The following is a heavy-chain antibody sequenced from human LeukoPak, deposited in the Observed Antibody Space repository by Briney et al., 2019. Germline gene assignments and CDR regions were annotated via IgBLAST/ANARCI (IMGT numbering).Heavy chain of an antibody. CDR2: IYYSGST. V-gene: IGHV4-31*03. D-gene: IGHD2-21*02. CDR1: GGSISSGNYY. CDR3: ARGPPYIVVVTAIGFFDY. Sequence: SQTLSLTCTVSGGSISSGNYYWSWIRQHPGKGLEWIGYIYYSGSTYYNPSLKSRVTISVDTSKNQFSLKLSSVTAADTAVYYCARGPPYIVVVTAIGFFDYWGQGTLVTVSS. J-gene: IGHJ4*02.